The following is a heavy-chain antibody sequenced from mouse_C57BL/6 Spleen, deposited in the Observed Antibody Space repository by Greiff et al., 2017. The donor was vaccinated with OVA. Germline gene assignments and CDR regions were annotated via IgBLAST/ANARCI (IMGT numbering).Heavy chain of an antibody. J-gene: IGHJ4*01. CDR1: GYTFTDYN. CDR3: AYDYEYYAMDY. V-gene: IGHV1-22*01. D-gene: IGHD2-4*01. Sequence: VQLKESGPELVKPGASVKMSCKASGYTFTDYNMHWVKQSHGKSLEWIGYINPNNGGTSYNQKFKGKATLTVNKSSSTAYMELRSLTSEDSAVYYCAYDYEYYAMDYWGQGTSVTVSS. CDR2: INPNNGGT.